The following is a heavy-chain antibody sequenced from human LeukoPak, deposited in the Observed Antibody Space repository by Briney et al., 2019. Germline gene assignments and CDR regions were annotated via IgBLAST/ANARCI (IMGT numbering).Heavy chain of an antibody. V-gene: IGHV4-59*01. J-gene: IGHJ4*02. CDR1: GGSISSYY. Sequence: SETPSLTCTVSGGSISSYYWSWIRQPPGKGLEWIGYIYYSGSTNYNPSLKSRVTISVDTSKNQFSLKLSSVTAADTAVYYCAGGVTTRGFDYWGRGTLVTVSS. CDR3: AGGVTTRGFDY. CDR2: IYYSGST. D-gene: IGHD2-21*02.